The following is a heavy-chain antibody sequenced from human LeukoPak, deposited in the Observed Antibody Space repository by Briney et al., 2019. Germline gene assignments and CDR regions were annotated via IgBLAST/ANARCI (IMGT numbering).Heavy chain of an antibody. V-gene: IGHV4-59*01. D-gene: IGHD3-16*01. CDR2: IYYSGST. CDR1: GDSISGYY. CDR3: ARYKLTRGGLDY. J-gene: IGHJ4*02. Sequence: PSETLSLTCSVSGDSISGYYWSWIRQPPGKGLEWIGYIYYSGSTSYNPSPKSRVTMSVDTSKNQFSLKLSSVTAADTAVYYCARYKLTRGGLDYWGQGTLVTVSS.